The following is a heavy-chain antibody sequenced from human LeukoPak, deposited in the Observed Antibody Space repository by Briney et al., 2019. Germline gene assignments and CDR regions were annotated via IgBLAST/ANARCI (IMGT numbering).Heavy chain of an antibody. CDR3: AKSITMIVVVITQAFDI. Sequence: GGSLRLSCAASGFTFSSYAMSWVRQAPGKGLEWVSAISGSGGSTYYADSVKGRFTISRDNSENTLYLQMNSLRAEDTAVYYCAKSITMIVVVITQAFDIWGQGTMVTVSS. J-gene: IGHJ3*02. CDR1: GFTFSSYA. D-gene: IGHD3-22*01. CDR2: ISGSGGST. V-gene: IGHV3-23*01.